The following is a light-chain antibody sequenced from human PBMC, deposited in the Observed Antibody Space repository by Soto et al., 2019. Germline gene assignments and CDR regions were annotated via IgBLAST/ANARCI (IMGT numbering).Light chain of an antibody. V-gene: IGKV3-11*01. CDR1: QSVKTY. J-gene: IGKJ4*01. Sequence: EIVLTQSPATLSLSPGERATLSCRASQSVKTYLAWYQQKPGQAPRLLIYDASNRATGIPARFSGSGSGTDFTLTISSVEPEDFAAYYCQQRSNWHLTFGGGTRMEIK. CDR3: QQRSNWHLT. CDR2: DAS.